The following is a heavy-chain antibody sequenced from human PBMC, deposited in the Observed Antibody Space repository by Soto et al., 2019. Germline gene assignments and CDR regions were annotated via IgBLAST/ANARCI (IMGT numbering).Heavy chain of an antibody. V-gene: IGHV1-3*01. CDR1: GYTFTSYA. Sequence: QVQLVQSGAEVKKPGASVKVSCKASGYTFTSYAMHWVRQAPGQRLEWMGWINAGNGNTKYSQKFQGRVTITRDTSASTAYMELGSLRSEDTAVYYCARDGPTVTRDWFDPWGQGTLVTVSS. D-gene: IGHD4-17*01. CDR2: INAGNGNT. J-gene: IGHJ5*02. CDR3: ARDGPTVTRDWFDP.